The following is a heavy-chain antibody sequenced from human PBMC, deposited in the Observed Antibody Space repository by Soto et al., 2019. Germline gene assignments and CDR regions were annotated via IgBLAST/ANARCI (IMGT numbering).Heavy chain of an antibody. Sequence: GASVKVSCKASGGTFSSYAISWVRQAPGQGLEWMGGIIPIFGTANYAQKFQGRVTITADESTSTAYMELSSLRSEDTAVYYCARDAPVSSRKGNWIDPWGQGTLVTVSS. CDR3: ARDAPVSSRKGNWIDP. CDR2: IIPIFGTA. J-gene: IGHJ5*02. D-gene: IGHD2-15*01. CDR1: GGTFSSYA. V-gene: IGHV1-69*13.